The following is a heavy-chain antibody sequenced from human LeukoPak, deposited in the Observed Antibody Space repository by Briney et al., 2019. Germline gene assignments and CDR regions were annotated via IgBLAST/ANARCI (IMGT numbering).Heavy chain of an antibody. CDR1: GYSFTRYW. CDR2: IYPDDSDT. V-gene: IGHV5-51*01. D-gene: IGHD4-11*01. CDR3: ARLAADYSNYVGWFDP. Sequence: NHGESLKISCKGSGYSFTRYWIGWVRQMPGKGLEWMGIIYPDDSDTRYRPSFQGQVTISADKSICTAYLQWSSLKASDTAMYYCARLAADYSNYVGWFDPWGQGTLVTVSS. J-gene: IGHJ5*02.